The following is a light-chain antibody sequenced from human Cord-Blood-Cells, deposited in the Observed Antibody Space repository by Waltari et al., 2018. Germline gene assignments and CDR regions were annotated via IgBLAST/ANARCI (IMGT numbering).Light chain of an antibody. CDR2: AAS. CDR1: QGISSY. CDR3: QQYYSYPLT. J-gene: IGKJ4*01. V-gene: IGKV1-8*01. Sequence: AIRMTQSPSSFSASTGDRVTITCRASQGISSYLAWYQQKPGKVPKLLIYAASTLHSGVPSRFSGSGSGTDFTLTISCLQSEDFATYYCQQYYSYPLTFGGGTKVEIK.